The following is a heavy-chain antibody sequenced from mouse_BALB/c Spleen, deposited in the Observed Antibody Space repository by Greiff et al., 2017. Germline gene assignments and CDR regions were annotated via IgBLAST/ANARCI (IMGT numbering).Heavy chain of an antibody. CDR2: INPSNGRT. J-gene: IGHJ4*01. CDR3: AREVYRYGEVDY. V-gene: IGHV1S81*02. CDR1: GYTFTSYW. Sequence: QVQLKQPGAELVKPGASVKLSCKASGYTFTSYWMHWVKQRPGQGLEWIGEINPSNGRTNYNEKFKSKATLTVDKSSSTAYMQLSSLTSEDSAVYYCAREVYRYGEVDYWGQGTSVTVSS. D-gene: IGHD2-14*01.